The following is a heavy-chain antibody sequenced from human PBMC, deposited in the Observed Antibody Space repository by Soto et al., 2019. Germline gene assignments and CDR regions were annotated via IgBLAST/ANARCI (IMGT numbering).Heavy chain of an antibody. CDR2: IYYSGST. J-gene: IGHJ4*02. D-gene: IGHD3-3*01. Sequence: SETLSLTCTVSGGSISSYYWSWIRQPPGKGLEWIGYIYYSGSTNYNPSLKSRVTISVDTSKNQFSLKLSSVTAADTAVYYCARDRRFPDPYYFDYWGQGTLVTVSS. V-gene: IGHV4-59*01. CDR3: ARDRRFPDPYYFDY. CDR1: GGSISSYY.